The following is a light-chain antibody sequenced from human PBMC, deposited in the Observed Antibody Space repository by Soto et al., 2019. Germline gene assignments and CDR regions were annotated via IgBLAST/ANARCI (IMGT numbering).Light chain of an antibody. CDR1: QSISTY. V-gene: IGKV1-39*01. Sequence: DIQMTQSPSSLSASVGDRVTITCRASQSISTYLSWYHQKPGKAPKLLIYAASSLQSGVPSRFSGGGSGTDFTLNISSLQPEDFATYYCHQSFRSPQITFGQGTRLEIK. J-gene: IGKJ5*01. CDR2: AAS. CDR3: HQSFRSPQIT.